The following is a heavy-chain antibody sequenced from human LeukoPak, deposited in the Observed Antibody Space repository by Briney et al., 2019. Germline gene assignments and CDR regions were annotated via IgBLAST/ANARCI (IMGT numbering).Heavy chain of an antibody. D-gene: IGHD2-8*01. CDR2: IYYSGST. Sequence: PSETLSLTCTVSGGSISSSSYYWGWIRQPPGKGLEWIGSIYYSGSTYYNPSLKSRVTISVDTSKNQFSLKLSSVTAADTAVYYCARHICTNGVCWRTYWFDPWGQGTLVTVSS. CDR3: ARHICTNGVCWRTYWFDP. CDR1: GGSISSSSYY. V-gene: IGHV4-39*01. J-gene: IGHJ5*02.